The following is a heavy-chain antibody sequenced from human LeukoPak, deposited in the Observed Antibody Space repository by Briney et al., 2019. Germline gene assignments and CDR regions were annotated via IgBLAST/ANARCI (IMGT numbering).Heavy chain of an antibody. Sequence: PGGSLRLSCAASGFTFSDYYMSWVRQAPGRGLEWVSVIYSGGSTYYADSVKGRFTISRDNSKNTLYLQMNSLRAEDTAVYYCARVGIAAALGAFDIWGQGTMVTVSS. CDR2: IYSGGST. CDR1: GFTFSDYY. V-gene: IGHV3-53*01. D-gene: IGHD6-13*01. CDR3: ARVGIAAALGAFDI. J-gene: IGHJ3*02.